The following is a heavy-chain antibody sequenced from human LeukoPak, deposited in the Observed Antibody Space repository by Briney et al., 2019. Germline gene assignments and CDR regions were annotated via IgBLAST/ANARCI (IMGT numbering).Heavy chain of an antibody. D-gene: IGHD4-23*01. J-gene: IGHJ4*02. Sequence: GGSLRLSCAASGFTFSSYAMSWVRQAPGKGLEWLSAISSSGSIHYADSVKGRFTISRGNSETTLYLQMNSLRPEDTAVYYCAKGGTGGNWARIDYWGQGTLVTVSS. V-gene: IGHV3-23*01. CDR1: GFTFSSYA. CDR2: ISSSGSI. CDR3: AKGGTGGNWARIDY.